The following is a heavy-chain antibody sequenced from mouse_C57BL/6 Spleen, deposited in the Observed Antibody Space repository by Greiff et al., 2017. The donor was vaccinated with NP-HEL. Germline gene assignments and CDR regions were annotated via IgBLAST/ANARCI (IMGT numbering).Heavy chain of an antibody. J-gene: IGHJ4*01. CDR2: ISYDGSN. V-gene: IGHV3-6*01. CDR3: ARVYGNYGGYAMDY. CDR1: GYSITSGYY. Sequence: EVKLQESGPGLVKPSQSLSLTCSVTGYSITSGYYWNWIRQFPGNKLEWMGYISYDGSNNYNPSLKNRISITRDTSKNQFFLKLNSVTTEDTATYYCARVYGNYGGYAMDYWGQGTSVTVSS. D-gene: IGHD2-1*01.